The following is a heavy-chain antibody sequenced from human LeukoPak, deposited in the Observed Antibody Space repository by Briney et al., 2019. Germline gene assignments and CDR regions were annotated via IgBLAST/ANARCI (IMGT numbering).Heavy chain of an antibody. CDR1: GFTFSSYA. V-gene: IGHV3-23*01. D-gene: IGHD2-2*01. J-gene: IGHJ5*02. CDR2: ISGSGGST. Sequence: GGSLRLSCAASGFTFSSYAMSWVRQAPGKGLEWVSAISGSGGSTYYADSVRGRFTISRDNSKNTLYLQMNSLRAEDTAVYYCAKVSSSYDWFDPWGQGTLVTVSS. CDR3: AKVSSSYDWFDP.